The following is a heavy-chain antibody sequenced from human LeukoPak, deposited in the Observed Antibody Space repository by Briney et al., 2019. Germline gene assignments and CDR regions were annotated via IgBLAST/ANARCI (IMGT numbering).Heavy chain of an antibody. V-gene: IGHV4-34*01. J-gene: IGHJ6*02. Sequence: SETLSLTCAVYGGSFSGYYWSWIRQPPGKGLEWIGEINHSGSTNYNPSLKSRVTISVDTSKNQFSLKLSSVTAADTAVYYCARDRSYSGYDLSYGMDVWGQGTTVTVSS. D-gene: IGHD5-12*01. CDR3: ARDRSYSGYDLSYGMDV. CDR2: INHSGST. CDR1: GGSFSGYY.